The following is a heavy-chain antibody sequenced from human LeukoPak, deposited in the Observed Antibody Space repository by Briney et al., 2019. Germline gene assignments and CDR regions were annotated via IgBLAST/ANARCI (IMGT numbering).Heavy chain of an antibody. CDR1: GGSISSYS. Sequence: SETLSLTCTVSGGSISSYSWSWIRQPPGKGLEWIGYTYFSGSTNYNPSLKSRVTTSVSTSKNKFSLKLSSVTAADTAVYYCAREIHRGADKFFVYWGQGALVTVSS. CDR2: TYFSGST. J-gene: IGHJ4*02. CDR3: AREIHRGADKFFVY. D-gene: IGHD3-10*01. V-gene: IGHV4-59*01.